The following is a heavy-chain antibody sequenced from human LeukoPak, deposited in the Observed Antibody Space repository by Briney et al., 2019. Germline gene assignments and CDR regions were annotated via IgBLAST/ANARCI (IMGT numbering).Heavy chain of an antibody. CDR1: GFTFSTYG. D-gene: IGHD5/OR15-5a*01. Sequence: GGSLRLSCAASGFTFSTYGMSWVRQTPEEGLEFVANIKQDGSVKNYMDSLKGRSTISRDNARESLYLEINSLRADDTAVYYCARDPESSAFDLWGQGALVTVSS. V-gene: IGHV3-7*01. J-gene: IGHJ4*02. CDR2: IKQDGSVK. CDR3: ARDPESSAFDL.